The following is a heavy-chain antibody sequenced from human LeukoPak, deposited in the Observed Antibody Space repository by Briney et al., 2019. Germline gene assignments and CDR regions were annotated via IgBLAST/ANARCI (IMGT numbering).Heavy chain of an antibody. CDR3: ARLRSWYFDL. V-gene: IGHV4-38-2*01. J-gene: IGHJ2*01. CDR1: GYSISSGYY. CDR2: IYHSGST. Sequence: SETLSLTCAVSGYSISSGYYWGWIRQPPGKELEWIGSIYHSGSTYYNPSLKSRVTISVDTSKNQFSLKLSSVTAADTAVYYCARLRSWYFDLWGRGTLVTVSS.